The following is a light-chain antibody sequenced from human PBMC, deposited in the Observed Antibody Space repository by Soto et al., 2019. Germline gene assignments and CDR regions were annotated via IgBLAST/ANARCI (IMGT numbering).Light chain of an antibody. J-gene: IGKJ4*01. V-gene: IGKV3-20*01. CDR1: QSVSSSY. CDR2: GAS. CDR3: QQYGRSPPVT. Sequence: EIVLTQSPGTLSLSPGERATLSCRASQSVSSSYLAWYQQKPGQAPRLLIYGASSRATGIPDRFSGSGSGTDFTLTISRLEPEEFAVYYCQQYGRSPPVTFGGGTKVAIK.